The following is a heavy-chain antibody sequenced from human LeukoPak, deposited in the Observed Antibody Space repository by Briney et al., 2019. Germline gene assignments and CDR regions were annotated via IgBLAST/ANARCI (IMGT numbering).Heavy chain of an antibody. Sequence: QTGGSLRLSCAASGFTFSSYSMNWVRQAPGKGLEWVSYISSSSSTIYYADSVKGRFTISRDNAKNSPYLQMNSLRAEDTAVYYCARGERIYDSSGYYYGRDAFDIWGQGTMVTVSS. V-gene: IGHV3-48*04. CDR2: ISSSSSTI. J-gene: IGHJ3*02. CDR3: ARGERIYDSSGYYYGRDAFDI. CDR1: GFTFSSYS. D-gene: IGHD3-22*01.